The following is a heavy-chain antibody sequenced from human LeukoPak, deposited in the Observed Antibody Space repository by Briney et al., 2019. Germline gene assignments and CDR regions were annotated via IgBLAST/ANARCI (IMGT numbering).Heavy chain of an antibody. J-gene: IGHJ4*02. D-gene: IGHD3-22*01. Sequence: PGGSLRLSCAASGFTFSSYAMSWVRQAPGKGLEWVSAISGSGGSTYYADSVKGRFTISRDNSKNTLYLQMNSLRAEDTAVYYCAKPISRYYDSSGYPSGKWGQGTLVTVSS. CDR1: GFTFSSYA. CDR3: AKPISRYYDSSGYPSGK. CDR2: ISGSGGST. V-gene: IGHV3-23*01.